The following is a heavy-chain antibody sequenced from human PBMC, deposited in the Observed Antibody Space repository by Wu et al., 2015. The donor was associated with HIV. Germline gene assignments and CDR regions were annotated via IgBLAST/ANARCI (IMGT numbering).Heavy chain of an antibody. CDR2: IIPIFGKA. CDR1: GGTFSSYA. V-gene: IGHV1-69*13. Sequence: QVQLVQSGAEVKKPGSSVKVSCKASGGTFSSYAISWVRQAPGQGLQWMGGIIPIFGKAHYARRLQGRVTITADEYMTTAYMELRSLRSEDTAVYYCARDLIDSTDPDIYDVLTGYYYAFDIWGQGTMVTVSS. D-gene: IGHD3/OR15-3a*01. J-gene: IGHJ3*02. CDR3: ARDLIDSTDPDIYDVLTGYYYAFDI.